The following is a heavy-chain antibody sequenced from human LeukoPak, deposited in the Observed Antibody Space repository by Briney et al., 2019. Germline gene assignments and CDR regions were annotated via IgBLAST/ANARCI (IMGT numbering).Heavy chain of an antibody. CDR1: GGSISSGDYY. CDR3: ARIPKDIVVVPAIYYMDV. Sequence: PSETLSLTCTVSGGSISSGDYYWSWIRQPPGKGLEWIGYIYYSGSTYYNPSPKSRVTISVDTSKNQFSLKLSSVTAADTAVYYCARIPKDIVVVPAIYYMDVWGKGTTVTVSS. J-gene: IGHJ6*03. CDR2: IYYSGST. D-gene: IGHD2-2*01. V-gene: IGHV4-30-4*08.